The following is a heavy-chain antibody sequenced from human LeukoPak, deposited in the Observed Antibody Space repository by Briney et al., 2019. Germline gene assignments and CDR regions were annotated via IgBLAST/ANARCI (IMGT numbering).Heavy chain of an antibody. V-gene: IGHV3-23*01. Sequence: GGSLRLSCAASGFTFGSYAMSWVRQAPGKGLEWVSTISPSSGGTYYADSVKGRFTISGDNSKNTLYLQMNSLRAEDTAVYYCAPDYYDSSGYWGQGTLVTVSS. CDR2: ISPSSGGT. D-gene: IGHD3-22*01. CDR3: APDYYDSSGY. CDR1: GFTFGSYA. J-gene: IGHJ4*02.